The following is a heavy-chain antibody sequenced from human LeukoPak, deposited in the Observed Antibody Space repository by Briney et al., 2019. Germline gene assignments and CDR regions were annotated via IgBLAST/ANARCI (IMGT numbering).Heavy chain of an antibody. J-gene: IGHJ5*02. CDR3: AGTAYYDILTGYRETAIDP. D-gene: IGHD3-9*01. CDR2: IYYSGST. V-gene: IGHV4-39*01. CDR1: GGSISSSSYY. Sequence: SETLSLTCTVSGGSISSSSYYWGWIRQPPGKGLEWIGSIYYSGSTYYNPSLKSRVTISVDTSKNQFSLKLSSVTAADTAVYYCAGTAYYDILTGYRETAIDPWGQGALVTVSS.